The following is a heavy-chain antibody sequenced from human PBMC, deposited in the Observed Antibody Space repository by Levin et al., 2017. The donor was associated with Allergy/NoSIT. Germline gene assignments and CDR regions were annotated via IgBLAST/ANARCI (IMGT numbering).Heavy chain of an antibody. CDR1: GFNFSTYA. D-gene: IGHD2-15*01. CDR2: ISSDGART. J-gene: IGHJ4*02. Sequence: PGGSLRLSCAISGFNFSTYAMNWVRKAPGKGLEWVSTISSDGARTYYADSVKGRFTISRDSSKNTVFLQMNSLTAEDTAVYYCAKGGNVVVAATLGYWGQGTLVTVSS. CDR3: AKGGNVVVAATLGY. V-gene: IGHV3-23*01.